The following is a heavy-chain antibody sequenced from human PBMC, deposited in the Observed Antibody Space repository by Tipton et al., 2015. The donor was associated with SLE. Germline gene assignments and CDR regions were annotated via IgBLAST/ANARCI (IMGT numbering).Heavy chain of an antibody. D-gene: IGHD3-22*01. CDR1: GGSISSGGYY. J-gene: IGHJ3*01. Sequence: SLTCIVSGGSISSGGYYWSWIRQHPGKGLEWIGYIYYSGSTYYNPSLKSRVTISVDTSKNQFSLKLSSVTAADTAVYYCARAKFYYDTSGYYYVQKGVAFDLWGHGTIVTVSS. V-gene: IGHV4-31*03. CDR2: IYYSGST. CDR3: ARAKFYYDTSGYYYVQKGVAFDL.